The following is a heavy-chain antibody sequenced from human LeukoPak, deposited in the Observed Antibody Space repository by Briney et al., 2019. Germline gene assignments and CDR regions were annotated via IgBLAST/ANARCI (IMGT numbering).Heavy chain of an antibody. CDR1: GFTFSSYA. CDR2: ISGSGGST. CDR3: AKDWAMIVVVSHFDY. J-gene: IGHJ4*02. Sequence: PGGSLRLSXAASGFTFSSYAMSWVRQAPGKGLEWVSAISGSGGSTYYADSVKGRFTISRDNSKNTLYLQMNSLRAEDTAVYYCAKDWAMIVVVSHFDYWGQGTLVTVSS. V-gene: IGHV3-23*01. D-gene: IGHD3-22*01.